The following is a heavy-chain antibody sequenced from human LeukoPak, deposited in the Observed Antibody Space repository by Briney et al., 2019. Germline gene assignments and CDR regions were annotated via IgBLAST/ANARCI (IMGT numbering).Heavy chain of an antibody. CDR1: GFTFSSYG. Sequence: TGGSLRLSCAASGFTFSSYGMHWVRQAPGKGLEWVAVIWYDGSNKYYADSVKGRFTISRDNSKNTLYLQMNSLRAEDTAVYYCARDSYYYDSSGYPGGVWGQGTLVTVSS. V-gene: IGHV3-33*01. D-gene: IGHD3-22*01. CDR3: ARDSYYYDSSGYPGGV. J-gene: IGHJ4*02. CDR2: IWYDGSNK.